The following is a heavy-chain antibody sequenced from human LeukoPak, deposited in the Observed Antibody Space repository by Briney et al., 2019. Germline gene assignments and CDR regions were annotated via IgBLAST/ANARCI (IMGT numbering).Heavy chain of an antibody. CDR2: INHSGST. Sequence: SETLSLTCTVSGGSVSSGSYYWSWIRQPPGKGLEWIGEINHSGSTNYNPSLKSRVTILIDMSKNQFSLKLSSVTAADTAVYYCASPSPGGAVAGGFDYWGQGTLVTVSS. CDR1: GGSVSSGSYY. J-gene: IGHJ4*02. V-gene: IGHV4-39*07. D-gene: IGHD6-19*01. CDR3: ASPSPGGAVAGGFDY.